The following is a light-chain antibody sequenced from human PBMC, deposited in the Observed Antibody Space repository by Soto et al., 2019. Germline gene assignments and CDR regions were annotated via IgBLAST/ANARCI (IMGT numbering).Light chain of an antibody. CDR1: QSVRKN. V-gene: IGKV3-15*01. CDR2: DAS. CDR3: HQYSNWPLT. J-gene: IGKJ4*01. Sequence: EIVMTQSPATLSVSPGERATLSCRASQSVRKNLAWYQHKPGQVPRLLIYDASNRATGVPVRFSGSGSETEFTLTISSLQSEDFAVYYCHQYSNWPLTFGGGTEVEIK.